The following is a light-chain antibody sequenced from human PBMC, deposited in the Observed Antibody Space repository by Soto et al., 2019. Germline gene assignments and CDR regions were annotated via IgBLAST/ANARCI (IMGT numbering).Light chain of an antibody. CDR2: DAS. J-gene: IGKJ5*01. Sequence: EIVLTQSPATLSLSPGERATLSCRASQSVSSYLAWYQQKPGQAPTLLIYDASNRATGIPARFSGSSSGTDFTLTIRSLEPEDFAVYYCQQRSNWPSLTFGQGTRLEIK. V-gene: IGKV3-11*01. CDR1: QSVSSY. CDR3: QQRSNWPSLT.